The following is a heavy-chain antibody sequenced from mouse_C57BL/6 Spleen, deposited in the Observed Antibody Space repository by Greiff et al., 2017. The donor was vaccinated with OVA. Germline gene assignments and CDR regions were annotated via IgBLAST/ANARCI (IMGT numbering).Heavy chain of an antibody. V-gene: IGHV1-52*01. D-gene: IGHD4-1*01. J-gene: IGHJ4*01. CDR3: ARYGTAMDY. CDR2: IDPSDSET. CDR1: GYTFTSYW. Sequence: VKLQQPGAELVRPGSSVKLSCKASGYTFTSYWMHWVKQRPIQGLEWIGNIDPSDSETHYNQKFKDKATLTVDKSSSTAYMQLSSLTSEDSAVYYCARYGTAMDYWGQGTSVTVSS.